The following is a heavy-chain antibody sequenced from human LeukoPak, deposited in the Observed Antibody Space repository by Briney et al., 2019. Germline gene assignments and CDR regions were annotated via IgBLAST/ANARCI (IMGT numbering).Heavy chain of an antibody. CDR3: ARGIAHGSGSYGPSFDY. V-gene: IGHV4-39*07. CDR1: GGSISSSSYY. D-gene: IGHD3-10*01. CDR2: IYYSGST. J-gene: IGHJ4*02. Sequence: SETLSLTCTVSGGSISSSSYYWGWIRQPPGKGLEWIGSIYYSGSTYYNPSLKSRVTISVDTSKNQFSLKLSSVTAADTAVYYCARGIAHGSGSYGPSFDYWGQGTLVTVSS.